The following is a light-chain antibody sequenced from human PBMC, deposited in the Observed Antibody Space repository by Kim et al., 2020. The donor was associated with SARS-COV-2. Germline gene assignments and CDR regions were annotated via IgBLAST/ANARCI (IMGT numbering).Light chain of an antibody. CDR2: DTN. J-gene: IGLJ3*02. Sequence: QAVVTQEPSLTVSPGGTVTLTCASSTGAVTNAYWPNWIQQKPGQPPRALIYDTNSRHSWTPARFSGSLLGGQAALTLSGVQPEDEAEYYCLLFYRGTWVFGGGTQLTVL. CDR3: LLFYRGTWV. CDR1: TGAVTNAYW. V-gene: IGLV7-43*01.